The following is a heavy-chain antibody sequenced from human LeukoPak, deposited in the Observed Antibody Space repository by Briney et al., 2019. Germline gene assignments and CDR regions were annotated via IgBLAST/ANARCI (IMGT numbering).Heavy chain of an antibody. CDR2: INQGGNLK. V-gene: IGHV3-7*01. D-gene: IGHD5-12*01. J-gene: IGHJ4*02. Sequence: GGSLRLSCAASGFSFGDFWMTWVRQAPGKGLEWVANINQGGNLKYYVDSVKGRFTISRDDAESSLYVQMNNLKDEDTAVYYCARFGYSGWNLENWGQGTLVTVSS. CDR1: GFSFGDFW. CDR3: ARFGYSGWNLEN.